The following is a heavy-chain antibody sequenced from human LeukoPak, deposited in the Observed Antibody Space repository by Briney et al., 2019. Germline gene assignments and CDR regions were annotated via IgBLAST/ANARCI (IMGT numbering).Heavy chain of an antibody. Sequence: PGGSLRLSCAASGFTFSSYWMHWVRQAPGKGLVWVSRINSDGSSTSYADSVKGRFTISRDNAKNTLYLQMNSLRAEDTAVYYCAKDLWREQLYYYYGMDVWGQGTTVTVSS. J-gene: IGHJ6*02. D-gene: IGHD1-26*01. CDR3: AKDLWREQLYYYYGMDV. CDR1: GFTFSSYW. CDR2: INSDGSST. V-gene: IGHV3-74*01.